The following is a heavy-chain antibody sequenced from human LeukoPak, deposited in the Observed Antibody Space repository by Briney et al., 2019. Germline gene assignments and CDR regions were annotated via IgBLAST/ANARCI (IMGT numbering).Heavy chain of an antibody. CDR3: AADPGMLTSYFEY. CDR2: IVVGSGNT. CDR1: GFTFRTTA. D-gene: IGHD3-16*01. Sequence: TSVKVSCKASGFTFRTTAMQWVRQARGQPLEGIGWIVVGSGNTNYAQNFQERVTITRDMSTSTAYMELSSLRSEDTAVYYCAADPGMLTSYFEYWGQGTLVTVSS. J-gene: IGHJ4*02. V-gene: IGHV1-58*02.